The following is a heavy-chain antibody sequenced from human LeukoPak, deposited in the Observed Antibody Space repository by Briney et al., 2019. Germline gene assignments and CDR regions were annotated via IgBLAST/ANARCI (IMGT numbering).Heavy chain of an antibody. CDR1: GYTLTELS. V-gene: IGHV1-24*01. Sequence: GASVKVSCKVSGYTLTELSMNWVRQAPGKGLEWMGGFDPEDGETIYAQKFQGRVTMTEDTSTDTAHMELGSLRSEATAVYYCATYYGSGCYYKNWFDPWGQGTLVTVSS. CDR3: ATYYGSGCYYKNWFDP. CDR2: FDPEDGET. J-gene: IGHJ5*02. D-gene: IGHD3-10*01.